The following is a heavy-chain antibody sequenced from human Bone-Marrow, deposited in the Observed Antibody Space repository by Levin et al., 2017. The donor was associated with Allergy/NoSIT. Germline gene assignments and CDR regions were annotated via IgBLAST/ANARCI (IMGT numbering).Heavy chain of an antibody. V-gene: IGHV1-69*13. CDR3: ARGPDYYNGDRYFYYGMDV. D-gene: IGHD2-8*01. CDR1: GGAFSSYE. Sequence: GASVKVSCKASGGAFSSYEITWVRQAPGQGLEWMGGIIPVFGTPNYAQKFQGRVTITADESTSTAYMELSSLRSDDTAVYYCARGPDYYNGDRYFYYGMDVWGQGTTVTVSS. J-gene: IGHJ6*02. CDR2: IIPVFGTP.